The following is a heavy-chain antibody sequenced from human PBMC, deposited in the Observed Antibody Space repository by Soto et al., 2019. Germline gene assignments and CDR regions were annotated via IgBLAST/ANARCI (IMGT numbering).Heavy chain of an antibody. V-gene: IGHV3-23*01. D-gene: IGHD1-26*01. CDR2: ISGSGGST. CDR1: GFTFSSYA. J-gene: IGHJ6*02. CDR3: ANSVEWGDYYYYYGMDV. Sequence: LRLSCAASGFTFSSYAMSWVRQAPGKGLEWVSAISGSGGSTYYADSVKGRFTISRDNSKNTLYLQMNSLRAEDTAVYYCANSVEWGDYYYYYGMDVWGQGTTVTVSS.